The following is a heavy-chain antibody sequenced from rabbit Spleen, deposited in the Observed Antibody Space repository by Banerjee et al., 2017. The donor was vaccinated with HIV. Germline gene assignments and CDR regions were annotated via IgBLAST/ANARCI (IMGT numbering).Heavy chain of an antibody. D-gene: IGHD4-1*01. J-gene: IGHJ4*01. V-gene: IGHV1S40*01. CDR1: GITLSSSDH. Sequence: PGASLTLTCTASGITLSSSDHMCWVRQAPGKGLEWISCITGSSSGFAYSATWAKGRFTISKTSSTTVTLQVTSLTAADTATHFCARDLAGVIGWNFYLWGPGTLVTVS. CDR2: ITGSSSGFA. CDR3: ARDLAGVIGWNFYL.